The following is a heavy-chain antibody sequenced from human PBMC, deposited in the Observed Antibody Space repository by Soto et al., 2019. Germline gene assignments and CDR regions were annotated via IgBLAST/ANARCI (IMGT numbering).Heavy chain of an antibody. Sequence: QVQLVQSGAEVKKPGSSVKVCCKASGGTFNNYAVTWVRQAPGQGLEWMGGIIPIIGTPNYAQKFQGRVTITADESTSTAYMELSSLRSEDTAVYYCASSYGTSWYGDYWGQGTLVTVSS. CDR1: GGTFNNYA. CDR2: IIPIIGTP. CDR3: ASSYGTSWYGDY. J-gene: IGHJ4*02. D-gene: IGHD6-13*01. V-gene: IGHV1-69*01.